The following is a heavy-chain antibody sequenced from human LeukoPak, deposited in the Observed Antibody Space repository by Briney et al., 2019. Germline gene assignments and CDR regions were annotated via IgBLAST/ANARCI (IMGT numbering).Heavy chain of an antibody. CDR2: ISGSGGST. J-gene: IGHJ4*02. D-gene: IGHD2-21*02. Sequence: GGSLRLSCAASGFTFSSYAMSWVRQAPGKGLEWVSAISGSGGSTYYADSVKGRFTISRNNSKNTLYLQMNSLRAEDTAVYYCAKAAREVVVTASFDYWGQGTLVIVSS. CDR3: AKAAREVVVTASFDY. V-gene: IGHV3-23*01. CDR1: GFTFSSYA.